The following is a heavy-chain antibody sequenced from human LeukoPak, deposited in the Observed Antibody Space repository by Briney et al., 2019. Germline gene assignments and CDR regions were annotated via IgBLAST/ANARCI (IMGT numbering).Heavy chain of an antibody. J-gene: IGHJ4*02. CDR3: AREQSGYYLSYFDY. CDR2: ISYDGSNK. D-gene: IGHD3-22*01. Sequence: GGSLRLSCAASGFTFSSYAMHWVRQAPGKGLEWVAVISYDGSNKYYADSVKGRFTISRDNSKNTLYLQMNSLRAEDTAVYYCAREQSGYYLSYFDYWGQGTLVTVSS. CDR1: GFTFSSYA. V-gene: IGHV3-30*04.